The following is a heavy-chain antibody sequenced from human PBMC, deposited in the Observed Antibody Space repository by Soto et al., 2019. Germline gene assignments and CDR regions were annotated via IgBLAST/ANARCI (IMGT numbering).Heavy chain of an antibody. D-gene: IGHD3-22*01. CDR1: GFTFSSYG. J-gene: IGHJ6*02. V-gene: IGHV3-33*01. Sequence: SGGSLRLSCAASGFTFSSYGMHWVRQAPGKGLEWVAVIWYDGSNKYYADSVKGRFTISRDNSKNTLYLQMNSLRAEDTAVYYCARGPHYYDSSGYYQEQRDYYYYGMDVWGQGTTVTVSS. CDR3: ARGPHYYDSSGYYQEQRDYYYYGMDV. CDR2: IWYDGSNK.